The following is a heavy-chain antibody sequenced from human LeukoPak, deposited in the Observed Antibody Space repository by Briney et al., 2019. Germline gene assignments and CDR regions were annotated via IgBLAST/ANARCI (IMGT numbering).Heavy chain of an antibody. CDR3: AKDHQNQLVPLDY. J-gene: IGHJ4*02. D-gene: IGHD6-6*01. CDR1: GFIFSSYA. CDR2: ISGSGGST. Sequence: GGSLRPSCAASGFIFSSYAMSWVRQAPGRGLEWVSTISGSGGSTYYADSVKGRFTISRDNSKNTLYLQMNSLRAEDTAVYYCAKDHQNQLVPLDYWGQGTLVTVSS. V-gene: IGHV3-23*01.